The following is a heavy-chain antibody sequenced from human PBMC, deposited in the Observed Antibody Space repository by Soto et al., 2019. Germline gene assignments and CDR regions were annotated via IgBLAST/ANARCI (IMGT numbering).Heavy chain of an antibody. CDR1: GFSLSNARMG. CDR2: IFSNDEK. J-gene: IGHJ5*02. D-gene: IGHD3-10*01. Sequence: SGPTLVNPTETLTLTCTVSGFSLSNARMGVSWIRQPPGKALEWLAHIFSNDEKSYSTSLKSRLTISKDTSKSQLVLTMTNMVPVETATYYRARIRGVGGRNYAPNWHDPRRKGSLVTVSS. CDR3: ARIRGVGGRNYAPNWHDP. V-gene: IGHV2-26*01.